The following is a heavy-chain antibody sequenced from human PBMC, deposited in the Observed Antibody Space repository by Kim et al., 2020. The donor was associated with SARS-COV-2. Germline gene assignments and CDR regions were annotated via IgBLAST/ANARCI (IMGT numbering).Heavy chain of an antibody. D-gene: IGHD3-3*01. CDR3: ARGITIFGVVTNGMDV. V-gene: IGHV4-31*02. J-gene: IGHJ6*02. Sequence: LKSRVTISVDTSTNQFSLKLSSVTAADTAVYYCARGITIFGVVTNGMDVWGQGTTVTVSS.